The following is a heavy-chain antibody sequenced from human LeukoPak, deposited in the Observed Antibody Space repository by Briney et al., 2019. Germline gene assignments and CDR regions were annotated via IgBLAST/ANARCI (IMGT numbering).Heavy chain of an antibody. CDR1: GYTFGNYA. V-gene: IGHV1-18*01. CDR2: ISTDNVDI. CDR3: ARITIFGVVDGPDY. Sequence: GASVTVSYTAYGYTFGNYAISWVRQAPGQGLEWMGWISTDNVDIKRAQKFRGRVTMTTDTSTNTAYMEVRSLRSDDTAFYYCARITIFGVVDGPDYWGQGTLVTVSS. J-gene: IGHJ4*02. D-gene: IGHD3-3*01.